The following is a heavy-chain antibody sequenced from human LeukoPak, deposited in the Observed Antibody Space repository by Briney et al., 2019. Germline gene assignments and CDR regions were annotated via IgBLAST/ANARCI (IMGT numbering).Heavy chain of an antibody. CDR3: ASEFGGYYDSSGWDAFDI. CDR1: GFTFSHYW. D-gene: IGHD3-22*01. J-gene: IGHJ3*02. Sequence: GGSLRLSCVVSGFTFSHYWVHWVRQAPGKGLVWVSRIDSDGSTTTYADPVKGRFTISRDNAKNTLYLQMNSLRAEDTAVYYCASEFGGYYDSSGWDAFDIWGQGTMVTVSS. V-gene: IGHV3-74*01. CDR2: IDSDGSTT.